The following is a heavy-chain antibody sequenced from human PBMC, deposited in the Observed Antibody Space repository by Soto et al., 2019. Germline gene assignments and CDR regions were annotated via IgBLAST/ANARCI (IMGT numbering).Heavy chain of an antibody. CDR1: GGSISSYY. J-gene: IGHJ6*02. Sequence: QVQLQESGPGLVKPSETLSLTCTVSGGSISSYYWSWIRQPPGKGLEWIGYICYSGSTNYNPSLKSRVTISVDTSKSQFSLKLSSVTAADTAVYYCARDQGRGYSYPGYYYYGMDVWGQGTTVTVSS. CDR3: ARDQGRGYSYPGYYYYGMDV. CDR2: ICYSGST. D-gene: IGHD5-18*01. V-gene: IGHV4-59*01.